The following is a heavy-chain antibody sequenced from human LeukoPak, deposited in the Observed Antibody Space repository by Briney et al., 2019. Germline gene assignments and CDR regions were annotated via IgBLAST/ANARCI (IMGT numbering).Heavy chain of an antibody. D-gene: IGHD2-2*01. J-gene: IGHJ6*04. CDR1: GVSVSSGNYY. CDR3: ARVTEYQLLLDV. CDR2: IYSSGST. V-gene: IGHV4-61*02. Sequence: SETLSLTCTVSGVSVSSGNYYWSWIRQPAGKGLEWIGRIYSSGSTYYNPSLKSRVTMSVDTSKNQSSLKLSSVTAADTAVYFCARVTEYQLLLDVWGKGTTVTVSS.